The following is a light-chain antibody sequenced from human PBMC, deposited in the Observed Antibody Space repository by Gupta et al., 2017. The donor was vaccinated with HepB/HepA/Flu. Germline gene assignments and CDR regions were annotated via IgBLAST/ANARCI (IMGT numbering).Light chain of an antibody. CDR1: SLRSYY. CDR2: GKN. Sequence: SSELTQDPAVSVALGQTVRITCQGDSLRSYYASWYQQKPGQAPVLVIYGKNNRPSGIPERFSGSSSGNTASLTITGAQAEDEADYYCNSQDSSGNLYVFGTGTKVTVL. V-gene: IGLV3-19*01. CDR3: NSQDSSGNLYV. J-gene: IGLJ1*01.